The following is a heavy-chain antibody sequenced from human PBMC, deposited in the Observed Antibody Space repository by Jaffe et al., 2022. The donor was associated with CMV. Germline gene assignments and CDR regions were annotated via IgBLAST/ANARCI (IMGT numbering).Heavy chain of an antibody. CDR2: IYYSGST. CDR1: GGSISSYY. V-gene: IGHV4-59*01. J-gene: IGHJ6*03. Sequence: QVQLQESGPGLVKPSETLSLTCTVSGGSISSYYWSWIRQPPGKGLEWIGYIYYSGSTNYNPSLKSRVTISVDTSKNQFSLKLSSVTAADTAVYYCARVMGSSSWTMAYYMDVWGKGTTVTVSS. D-gene: IGHD6-13*01. CDR3: ARVMGSSSWTMAYYMDV.